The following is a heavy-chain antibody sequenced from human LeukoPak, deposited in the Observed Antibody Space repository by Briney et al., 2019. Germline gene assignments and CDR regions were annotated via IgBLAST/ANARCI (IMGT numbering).Heavy chain of an antibody. D-gene: IGHD5-18*01. J-gene: IGHJ6*03. CDR3: AREIKAAMVYYYYYMDV. V-gene: IGHV3-53*01. Sequence: GGSLRLSCAASGLTVSSNCMSWVRQAPGKGLEWVSFIYSGGNTYYADSVKGRFTISRDNAKNSLYLQMNSLRAEDTAVYYCAREIKAAMVYYYYYMDVWGKGTTVTVSS. CDR1: GLTVSSNC. CDR2: IYSGGNT.